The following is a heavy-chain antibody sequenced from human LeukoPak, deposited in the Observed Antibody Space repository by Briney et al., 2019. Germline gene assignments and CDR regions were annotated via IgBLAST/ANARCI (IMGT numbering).Heavy chain of an antibody. Sequence: ASVKVPCKASGYTFTGYYMHWVRQAPGQGLEWMGWINPNSGGTNYAQKFQGGVTMTRDTSISTAYMELSRLRSDDTAVYYCARPALRFLEWYSYNWFDPWGQGTLVTVSS. CDR1: GYTFTGYY. D-gene: IGHD3-3*01. CDR3: ARPALRFLEWYSYNWFDP. J-gene: IGHJ5*02. V-gene: IGHV1-2*02. CDR2: INPNSGGT.